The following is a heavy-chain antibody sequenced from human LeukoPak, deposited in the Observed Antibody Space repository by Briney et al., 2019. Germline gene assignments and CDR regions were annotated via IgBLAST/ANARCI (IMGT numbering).Heavy chain of an antibody. CDR2: IFHSGST. Sequence: SETLSLTCTVSGGSISSSSYYWGWIRQPPEKGLEWIGTIFHSGSTYYNPSLKSRVTISVDTSKNQFSLKLSSVTAADTAVYFCARVGYYPDYYMDVWGKGTTVTVSS. D-gene: IGHD2-21*01. CDR3: ARVGYYPDYYMDV. J-gene: IGHJ6*03. V-gene: IGHV4-39*07. CDR1: GGSISSSSYY.